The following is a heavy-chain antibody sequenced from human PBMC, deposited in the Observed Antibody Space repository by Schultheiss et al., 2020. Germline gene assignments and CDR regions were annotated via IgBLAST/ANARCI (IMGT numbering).Heavy chain of an antibody. CDR1: GGSISSYY. CDR2: IYYSGST. V-gene: IGHV4-59*01. Sequence: SQTLSLTCTVSGGSISSYYWSWIRQPPGKGLEWIGYIYYSGSTNYNPSLKSRVTISVDTSKNQFSLKLSSVTAADTAVYYCARATGYSSKVDYWGQGTLVTVSS. J-gene: IGHJ4*02. D-gene: IGHD6-13*01. CDR3: ARATGYSSKVDY.